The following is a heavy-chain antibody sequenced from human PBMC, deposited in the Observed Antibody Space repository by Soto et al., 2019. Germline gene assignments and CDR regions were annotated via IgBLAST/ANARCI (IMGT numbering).Heavy chain of an antibody. CDR3: ARHLEQQRPKPYYYYAMDV. D-gene: IGHD6-13*01. V-gene: IGHV1-46*03. CDR2: INPSGGST. CDR1: GYTLTSYY. J-gene: IGHJ6*02. Sequence: ASVKVSCNAPGYTLTSYYMHWVRQAPGQGLEWMGIINPSGGSTNYAQKFQGRVTMTRDTSTSTVYMELSSLRSEDTAVYYCARHLEQQRPKPYYYYAMDVWG.